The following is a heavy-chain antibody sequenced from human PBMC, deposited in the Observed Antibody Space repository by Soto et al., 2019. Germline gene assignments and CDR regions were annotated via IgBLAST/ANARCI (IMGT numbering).Heavy chain of an antibody. V-gene: IGHV3-53*01. D-gene: IGHD6-13*01. CDR3: AKDAAADVGGY. Sequence: PGWSLRRACAASGFTVSDNYMSWVRQAPGKGLQWVSVIYNNDDTYYADSVKGRFTISRDNSKNTLYLHMNILRVEDTAVYYCAKDAAADVGGYWGQGTLVTVSS. J-gene: IGHJ4*02. CDR2: IYNNDDT. CDR1: GFTVSDNY.